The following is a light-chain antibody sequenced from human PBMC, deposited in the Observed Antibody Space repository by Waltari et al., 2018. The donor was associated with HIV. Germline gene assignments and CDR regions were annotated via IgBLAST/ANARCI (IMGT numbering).Light chain of an antibody. V-gene: IGLV3-21*04. CDR2: YDT. J-gene: IGLJ1*01. Sequence: SYVLTQPPSVSVAPGKTARVTSGGDNIGSKSVHWYQQKPGQAPVLVIHYDTDRPSGIPERFSGSKSGNTATLTISRVEPGDEAAYHCQVGDGLNDHLFVFGKGTEVTVL. CDR3: QVGDGLNDHLFV. CDR1: NIGSKS.